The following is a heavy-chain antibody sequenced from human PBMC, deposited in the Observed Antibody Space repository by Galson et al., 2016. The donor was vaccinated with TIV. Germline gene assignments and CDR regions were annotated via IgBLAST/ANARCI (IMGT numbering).Heavy chain of an antibody. Sequence: SLRLSCAASGFTFGSYGMHWVRQAPGKGLEWVTYISYDGYEKNYAESVKGRFTISRDKSKNTLYLQMNSLRPDDTAVYYCARGLESYYFDYWGQGTLVTVSS. V-gene: IGHV3-30*03. D-gene: IGHD3-16*02. CDR1: GFTFGSYG. CDR3: ARGLESYYFDY. J-gene: IGHJ4*02. CDR2: ISYDGYEK.